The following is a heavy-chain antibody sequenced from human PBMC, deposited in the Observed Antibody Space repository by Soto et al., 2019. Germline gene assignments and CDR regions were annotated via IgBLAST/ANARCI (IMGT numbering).Heavy chain of an antibody. Sequence: GGSLRLSCTASGFTFSSYWMSWVRQAPGKGLEWVANIKQDGSKTNYVDSVKGRFTISRDNSKNTLYLQMNSLRAEDTAVYYCATTPCPLRFLEWSLPNLYYYYGMDVWGQGTTVTVSS. D-gene: IGHD3-3*01. CDR1: GFTFSSYW. V-gene: IGHV3-7*03. CDR2: IKQDGSKT. CDR3: ATTPCPLRFLEWSLPNLYYYYGMDV. J-gene: IGHJ6*02.